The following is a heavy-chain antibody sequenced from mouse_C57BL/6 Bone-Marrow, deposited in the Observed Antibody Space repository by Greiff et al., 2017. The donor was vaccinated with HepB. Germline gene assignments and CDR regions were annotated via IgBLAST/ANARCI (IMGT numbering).Heavy chain of an antibody. J-gene: IGHJ1*03. CDR2: FYPGSGSI. V-gene: IGHV1-62-2*01. Sequence: LVKPGASVKLSCKASGYTFTEYTIHWVKQRSGQGLEWIGWFYPGSGSIKYNEKFKDKATLTADKSSSTVYMELSRLTSEDSAVYFCARHEDHSNPPYWYFDVWGTGTTVTVSS. D-gene: IGHD2-5*01. CDR1: GYTFTEYT. CDR3: ARHEDHSNPPYWYFDV.